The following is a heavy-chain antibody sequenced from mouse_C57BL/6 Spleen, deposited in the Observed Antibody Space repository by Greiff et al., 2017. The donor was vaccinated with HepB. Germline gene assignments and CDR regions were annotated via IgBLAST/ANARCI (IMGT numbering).Heavy chain of an antibody. D-gene: IGHD2-1*01. CDR2: ISYDGSN. CDR1: GYSITSGYY. CDR3: ASSVLLSVFDY. Sequence: ESGPGLVKPSQSLSLTCSVTGYSITSGYYWNWIRQFPGNKLEWMGYISYDGSNNYNPSLKNRISITRDTSKNQFFLKLNSVTTEDTATYYCASSVLLSVFDYWGQGTTLTVSS. V-gene: IGHV3-6*01. J-gene: IGHJ2*01.